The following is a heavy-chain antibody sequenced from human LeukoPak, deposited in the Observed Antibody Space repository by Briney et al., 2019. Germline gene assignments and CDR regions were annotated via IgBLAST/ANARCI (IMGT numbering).Heavy chain of an antibody. D-gene: IGHD3-22*01. CDR2: INPNRGGT. Sequence: GASVKVSCKASGYTFTRYYMHWVRQAPGQGLEWMGWINPNRGGTNYAQKFQGRVTMTRDTSTRTAYMELRSLRTDDTAVYYCAREANLYYDSSGYPDYWGQGTLVTVSS. CDR1: GYTFTRYY. CDR3: AREANLYYDSSGYPDY. V-gene: IGHV1-2*02. J-gene: IGHJ4*02.